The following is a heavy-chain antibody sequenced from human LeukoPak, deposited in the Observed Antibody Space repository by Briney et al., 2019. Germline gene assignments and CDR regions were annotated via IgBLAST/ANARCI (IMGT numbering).Heavy chain of an antibody. D-gene: IGHD2-15*01. CDR3: AKCSSGSYYSSGDY. CDR2: IGGSGETT. Sequence: GGSLRLSCAVSGFTFSAYAMAWVRQAPGKGLEWVSSIGGSGETTYYADSVKGRFTISRDTSKNTLYLQMNSLTAEDAAVYYCAKCSSGSYYSSGDYWGQGTLVTVSS. V-gene: IGHV3-23*01. J-gene: IGHJ4*02. CDR1: GFTFSAYA.